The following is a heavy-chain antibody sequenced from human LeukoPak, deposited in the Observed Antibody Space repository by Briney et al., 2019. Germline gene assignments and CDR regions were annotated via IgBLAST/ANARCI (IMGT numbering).Heavy chain of an antibody. CDR3: ARADSSGYYDLGY. Sequence: GGSLRLSCAASGFTFSNYAMHWVRQAPGKGLEHVSTISSNGGSTYYANSVKGRFTISRDNSKNMLYLQTGSLRVEDMAVYYCARADSSGYYDLGYWGQGTLVTVSS. CDR2: ISSNGGST. J-gene: IGHJ4*02. V-gene: IGHV3-64*01. CDR1: GFTFSNYA. D-gene: IGHD3-22*01.